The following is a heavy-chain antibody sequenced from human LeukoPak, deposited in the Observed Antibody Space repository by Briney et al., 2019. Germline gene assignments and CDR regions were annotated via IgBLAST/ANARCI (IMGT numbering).Heavy chain of an antibody. J-gene: IGHJ4*02. CDR3: AREEGDPGMVY. D-gene: IGHD3-10*01. CDR1: GFTFSSFR. V-gene: IGHV3-48*04. Sequence: GGSLRLSCAASGFTFSSFRMNWIRQAPGKGLEWISFISYTNRTIYYADSVKGRFTISRDNAKNSLYLQMNSLRAEDTAVYYCAREEGDPGMVYWGQGTLVTVSS. CDR2: ISYTNRTI.